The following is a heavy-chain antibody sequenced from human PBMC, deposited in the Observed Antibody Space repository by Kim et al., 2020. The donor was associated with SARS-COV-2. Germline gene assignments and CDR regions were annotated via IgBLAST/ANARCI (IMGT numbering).Heavy chain of an antibody. CDR3: PRGRKATYRTFHPYFDY. CDR2: IYYSGST. J-gene: IGHJ4*01. D-gene: IGHD5-12*01. Sequence: WESLSLTCTVSGGSISSYYWSWIRPPPGKGLGWTGYIYYSGSTNYNPYLSSRVSISVDTSKNQFSLTLSSVSSADTAASYRPRGRKATYRTFHPYFDYLG. V-gene: IGHV4-59*12. CDR1: GGSISSYY.